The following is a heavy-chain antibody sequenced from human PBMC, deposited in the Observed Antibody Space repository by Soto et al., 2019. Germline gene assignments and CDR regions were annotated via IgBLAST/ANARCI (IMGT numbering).Heavy chain of an antibody. CDR1: AFTFRSYA. CDR3: ARDRLYDSNTYYYKYGMDV. J-gene: IGHJ6*02. V-gene: IGHV3-30-3*01. CDR2: ISYDGTNN. Sequence: GGSLRLSCAASAFTFRSYAMYWVRQAPGKGLEWVTAISYDGTNNYYADSVKGRFTVSRDNSKNTLYLQMNSLRAEDTAVYYCARDRLYDSNTYYYKYGMDVWGQGTTVTVSS. D-gene: IGHD3-22*01.